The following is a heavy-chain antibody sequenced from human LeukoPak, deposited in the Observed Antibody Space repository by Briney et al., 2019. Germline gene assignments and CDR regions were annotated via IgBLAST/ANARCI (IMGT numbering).Heavy chain of an antibody. Sequence: PGGSLRLSCAASGFTFSTYWMHRVRQVPGKGLVWVSRINGGGSSTSYADSVKGRFTISRDNAKNTLYLQMNSLRAEDTAVYYCARDSGAAADPFDYWGQGTLVTVSS. CDR2: INGGGSST. CDR3: ARDSGAAADPFDY. CDR1: GFTFSTYW. D-gene: IGHD6-25*01. J-gene: IGHJ4*02. V-gene: IGHV3-74*01.